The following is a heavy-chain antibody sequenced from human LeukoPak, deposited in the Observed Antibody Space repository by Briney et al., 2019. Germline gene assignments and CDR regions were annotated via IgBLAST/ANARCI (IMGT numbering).Heavy chain of an antibody. CDR1: GGSFSGYY. CDR3: ARGGYYYYYYMDV. V-gene: IGHV4-34*01. Sequence: SETLSLTCAAYGGSFSGYYWSWIRQPPGKGLEWIGEINHSGSTNYNPSLKSRVTISVDTSKNQFSLKLSSVTAADTAVYYCARGGYYYYYYMDVWGKGTTVTVSS. CDR2: INHSGST. J-gene: IGHJ6*03.